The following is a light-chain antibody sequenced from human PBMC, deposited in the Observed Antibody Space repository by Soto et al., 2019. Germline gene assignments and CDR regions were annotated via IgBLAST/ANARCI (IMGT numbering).Light chain of an antibody. CDR1: SSDVGLYDY. J-gene: IGLJ1*01. V-gene: IGLV2-14*01. Sequence: QSLVPQPASVSSSPGQSITISCTGTSSDVGLYDYVSWYQQHPGKAPQLMIYAVSNRPSGVSNRFSASKSGNTASLFISGLQAEDEADYYCSSYTSDSSYVFGSGTKVTVL. CDR2: AVS. CDR3: SSYTSDSSYV.